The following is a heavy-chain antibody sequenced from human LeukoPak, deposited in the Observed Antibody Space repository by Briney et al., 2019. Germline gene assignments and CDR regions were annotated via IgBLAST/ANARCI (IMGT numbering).Heavy chain of an antibody. CDR2: IYPGDSDA. CDR1: GHSFTDYW. J-gene: IGHJ4*02. CDR3: ARLYTTSWKGPGYFDY. D-gene: IGHD6-13*01. V-gene: IGHV5-51*01. Sequence: AGGSLRLXCQGSGHSFTDYWIGWVRQMPGKGLEWMGVIYPGDSDARYSPSFQGQVTISVDKSITTAYLQWSSLEASDTAMYYCARLYTTSWKGPGYFDYWGQGTLVTVSS.